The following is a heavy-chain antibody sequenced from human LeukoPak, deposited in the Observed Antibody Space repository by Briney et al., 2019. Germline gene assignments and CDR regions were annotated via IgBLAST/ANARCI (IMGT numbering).Heavy chain of an antibody. V-gene: IGHV4-38-2*02. CDR2: IYHSGST. CDR1: GYSISSGYY. Sequence: SETLSLTCTVSGYSISSGYYWGWIRQPPGKGLEWIGSIYHSGSTYYNPSLKSRVTISVDTSKNQFSLKLSSVTAADTAVYYCARWAVRTGWFDPWGQGTLVTVSS. D-gene: IGHD1-14*01. J-gene: IGHJ5*02. CDR3: ARWAVRTGWFDP.